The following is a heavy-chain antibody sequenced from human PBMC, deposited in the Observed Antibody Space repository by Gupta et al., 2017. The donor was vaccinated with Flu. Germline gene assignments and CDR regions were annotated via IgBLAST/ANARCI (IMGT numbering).Heavy chain of an antibody. D-gene: IGHD4-17*01. Sequence: MHWVRQDPGQGLEWMGWINPNSGGTNYAQKFQGRVTMTRDPSISTAYMELSSLRSDDTAVYYCARGRPDYGDYPGYDWFDPWGQGTLVTVSS. CDR3: ARGRPDYGDYPGYDWFDP. CDR2: INPNSGGT. J-gene: IGHJ5*02. V-gene: IGHV1-2*02.